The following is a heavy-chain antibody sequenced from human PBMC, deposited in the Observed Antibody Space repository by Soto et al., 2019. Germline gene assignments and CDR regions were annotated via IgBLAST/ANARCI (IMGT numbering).Heavy chain of an antibody. CDR3: ANFISDTAMVNYYYGMDV. CDR2: ISGSGGST. V-gene: IGHV3-23*01. CDR1: GLTFVSLA. J-gene: IGHJ6*02. D-gene: IGHD5-18*01. Sequence: AASGLTFVSLAVGGVRQNQGKGLEWVSAISGSGGSTYYADSVKGRFTISRDNSKNTLYLQMNSLRAEDTAVYYCANFISDTAMVNYYYGMDVWGQGPTVTVSS.